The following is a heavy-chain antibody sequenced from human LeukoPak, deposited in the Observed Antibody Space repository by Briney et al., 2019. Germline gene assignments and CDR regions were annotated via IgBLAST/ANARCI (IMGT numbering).Heavy chain of an antibody. J-gene: IGHJ4*02. CDR2: INSDGRTT. Sequence: GGSLRLSCAASGFTFGAHWMHWVRQTPGKRLVWVSRINSDGRTTAYADSVKGRFTISRDNSKNTLFLEINNLRAEDTAVYYCVAGQNYRFDYWGQVTLVTVSS. V-gene: IGHV3-74*01. CDR1: GFTFGAHW. CDR3: VAGQNYRFDY. D-gene: IGHD1-7*01.